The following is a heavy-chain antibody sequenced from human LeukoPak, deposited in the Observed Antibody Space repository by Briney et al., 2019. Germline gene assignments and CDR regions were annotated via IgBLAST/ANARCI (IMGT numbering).Heavy chain of an antibody. CDR3: ARNNYGEYYFDY. CDR1: GFTFSSYA. D-gene: IGHD4-17*01. Sequence: GGSLRLYCAASGFTFSSYAMHWVRQAPGKGLEWVAVISYDGSNKYYADSVKGRFTISRDNSKNTLYLQMNSLRTEDTAVYYCARNNYGEYYFDYWGQGTLVTVSS. J-gene: IGHJ4*02. V-gene: IGHV3-30-3*01. CDR2: ISYDGSNK.